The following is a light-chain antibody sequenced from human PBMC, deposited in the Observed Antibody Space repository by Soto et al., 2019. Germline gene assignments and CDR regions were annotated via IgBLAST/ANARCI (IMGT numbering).Light chain of an antibody. CDR2: DIN. V-gene: IGLV2-14*01. CDR1: SSDVGNYIF. J-gene: IGLJ1*01. Sequence: QSLLTQCASVSGSPGQSITISCTGTSSDVGNYIFVSWYRQHPGKAPKLMIYDINNRPSGVSNRFSGSKSGNTASLTISGLQAEDEADYYCVSYTTSASYVFGTGTKVTVL. CDR3: VSYTTSASYV.